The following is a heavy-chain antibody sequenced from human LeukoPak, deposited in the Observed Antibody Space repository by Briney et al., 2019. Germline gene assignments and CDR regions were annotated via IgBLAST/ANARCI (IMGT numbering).Heavy chain of an antibody. J-gene: IGHJ1*01. Sequence: SETLSLTCAVSGYSISSGYYWGWIRQPPGKGLEWIGSIYHSGSTYYNPSLKSRVTISVDTSKNQFSLKLSSVTAADTAVYYCARHAYRSSTSCYWRPVYFQHWGRGTLVTVSS. D-gene: IGHD2-2*01. V-gene: IGHV4-38-2*01. CDR1: GYSISSGYY. CDR2: IYHSGST. CDR3: ARHAYRSSTSCYWRPVYFQH.